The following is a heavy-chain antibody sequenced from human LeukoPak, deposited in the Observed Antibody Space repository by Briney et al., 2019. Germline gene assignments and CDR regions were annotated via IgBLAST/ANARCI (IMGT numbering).Heavy chain of an antibody. D-gene: IGHD4-17*01. CDR2: IYDSGST. J-gene: IGHJ6*03. CDR3: ARRQITVTPGYYYYYMDV. V-gene: IGHV4-59*01. Sequence: SETLSLTCTVSGGSISTYYWSWIRQPPGKGLEWIGYIYDSGSTKFNPSLKSRVTISVDTSKNQFPLKLSSVTAADTAVYYCARRQITVTPGYYYYYMDVWGKGTTVTISS. CDR1: GGSISTYY.